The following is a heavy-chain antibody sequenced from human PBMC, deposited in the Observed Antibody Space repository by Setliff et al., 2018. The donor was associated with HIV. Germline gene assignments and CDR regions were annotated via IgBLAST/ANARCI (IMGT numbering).Heavy chain of an antibody. CDR3: ATWTRAETSENFQH. CDR2: IYPGDSDT. V-gene: IGHV5-51*01. CDR1: GYSFTIYW. Sequence: GESLKISCKASGYSFTIYWIGWVRQMPGEGLEWMGVIYPGDSDTRYSPSFQGQVTISADKSITTAYVQWSSLKASDTAMYYCATWTRAETSENFQHWGQGTLVTVSS. J-gene: IGHJ1*01. D-gene: IGHD4-17*01.